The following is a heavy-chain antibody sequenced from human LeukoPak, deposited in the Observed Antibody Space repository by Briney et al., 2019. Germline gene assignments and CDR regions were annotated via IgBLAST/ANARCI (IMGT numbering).Heavy chain of an antibody. D-gene: IGHD2-21*01. V-gene: IGHV4-59*01. Sequence: SETLSLTCTVSGGSISSYYWSWIWQPPGKGLEWIGYIYYSGSTNYNPSLKSRVTISVDTSKNQFSLKLSSVTAADTAVYYCARDPLGDDAFDIWGQGTMVTVSS. CDR2: IYYSGST. CDR1: GGSISSYY. J-gene: IGHJ3*02. CDR3: ARDPLGDDAFDI.